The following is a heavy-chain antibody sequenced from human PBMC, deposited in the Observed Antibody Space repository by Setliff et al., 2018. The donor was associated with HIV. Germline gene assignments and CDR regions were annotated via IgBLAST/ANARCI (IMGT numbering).Heavy chain of an antibody. Sequence: GASVKVSCKASGFTFSDYYMHWVRQAPGQGLEWMGWVRPYNADKNYAQKFQGRVTMTSDTSISTAYLELSGLTPDDTAIYYCARDRAYCSSGSCYRPLVYYFYYMDVWGTGTTVTVSS. V-gene: IGHV1-2*02. J-gene: IGHJ6*03. CDR2: VRPYNADK. CDR1: GFTFSDYY. D-gene: IGHD2-15*01. CDR3: ARDRAYCSSGSCYRPLVYYFYYMDV.